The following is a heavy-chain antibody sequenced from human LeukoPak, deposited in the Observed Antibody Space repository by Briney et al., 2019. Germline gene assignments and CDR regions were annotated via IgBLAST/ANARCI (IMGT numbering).Heavy chain of an antibody. D-gene: IGHD5-18*01. J-gene: IGHJ4*02. V-gene: IGHV3-21*04. CDR1: GFTFNTYS. Sequence: GGSLRLSCAASGFTFNTYSMSWVRQAPGKGLEWVSIISRASESIFYADSVKGRFTISRDNSKNSLYLQMNSLRTEDTALYYCAKDMGYSYGQIDYWGQGTLVTVSS. CDR2: ISRASESI. CDR3: AKDMGYSYGQIDY.